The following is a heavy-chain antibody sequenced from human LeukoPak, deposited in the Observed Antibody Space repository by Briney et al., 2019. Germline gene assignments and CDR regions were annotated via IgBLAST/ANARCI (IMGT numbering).Heavy chain of an antibody. V-gene: IGHV3-11*06. Sequence: AGSLRLSCAASGFTFSDYYMSWIRQAPGKGLEWVSYISSSSSYTNYADSVKGRFTISRDNDKNSLYLQMNNLRAEDTAVYYCARYYDILTGYYTSIGYGGQKTVVTVSS. CDR1: GFTFSDYY. CDR3: ARYYDILTGYYTSIGY. J-gene: IGHJ4*02. D-gene: IGHD3-9*01. CDR2: ISSSSSYT.